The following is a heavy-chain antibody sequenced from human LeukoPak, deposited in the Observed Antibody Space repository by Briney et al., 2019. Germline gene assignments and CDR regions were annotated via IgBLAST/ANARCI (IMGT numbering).Heavy chain of an antibody. J-gene: IGHJ4*02. V-gene: IGHV1-18*01. D-gene: IGHD3-9*01. CDR3: ARDYDILTGYYTAPFDS. CDR2: LSAYNGNT. Sequence: ASVKVSCKASGYTFTSYGISWVRQAPGQGLEWMGWLSAYNGNTNYAQKLQGRVTMTTDTSTRTAYMELRSLRSDATAVYYCARDYDILTGYYTAPFDSWGQGTLCTVSS. CDR1: GYTFTSYG.